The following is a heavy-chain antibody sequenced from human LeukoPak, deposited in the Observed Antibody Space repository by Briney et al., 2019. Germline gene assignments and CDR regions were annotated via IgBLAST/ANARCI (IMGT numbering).Heavy chain of an antibody. Sequence: GGSLRLSCAASGFTFSSYAMSWVRQAPGKGLEWVSAISGSGDTPYNADSVKRRFTISRDNSKNTLYLQINSLRAEDTAVYYGAKDRGTVDAFDLWGEGTLVTVSS. CDR1: GFTFSSYA. D-gene: IGHD1-7*01. J-gene: IGHJ3*01. CDR2: ISGSGDTP. CDR3: AKDRGTVDAFDL. V-gene: IGHV3-23*01.